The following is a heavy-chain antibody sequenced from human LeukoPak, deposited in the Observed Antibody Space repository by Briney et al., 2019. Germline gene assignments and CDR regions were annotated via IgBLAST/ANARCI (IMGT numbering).Heavy chain of an antibody. V-gene: IGHV3-23*01. D-gene: IGHD6-19*01. Sequence: GGSLRLSCAASGFTFSSYVMSWARQAPGKGLEWVSAISGRGGSTYYADAVKGRFTISRDNSKNTLYLQMSSLRAGDTAVYYCAKGRAVSGPFDSWGQGTLVTVSS. J-gene: IGHJ4*02. CDR1: GFTFSSYV. CDR2: ISGRGGST. CDR3: AKGRAVSGPFDS.